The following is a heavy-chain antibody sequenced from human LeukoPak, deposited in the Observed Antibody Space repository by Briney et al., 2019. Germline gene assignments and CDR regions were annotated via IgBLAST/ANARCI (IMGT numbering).Heavy chain of an antibody. J-gene: IGHJ5*02. V-gene: IGHV4-39*07. Sequence: NPSETLSLTCTVSGGSISSSSYYWGWIRQPPGKGLEWIGSIYYSGSTYYNPSLKSRVTISVDTSKNQFSLKLSSVTAADTAVYYCARGPFLRGMVRGVTGNWFDPWGQGTLVTVSS. CDR2: IYYSGST. D-gene: IGHD3-10*01. CDR1: GGSISSSSYY. CDR3: ARGPFLRGMVRGVTGNWFDP.